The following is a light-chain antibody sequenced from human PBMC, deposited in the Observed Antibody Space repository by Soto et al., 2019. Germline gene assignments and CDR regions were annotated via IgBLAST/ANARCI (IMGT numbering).Light chain of an antibody. CDR1: SSDVGGYNY. CDR3: RSFTSSSTLV. Sequence: QSALTQPASVSGSPGQSITISCTGTSSDVGGYNYVFWYQQHPGKAPKLMIYDVSNRPSGVSNRFSGSKSGNTASLTISGLQAEDEADYYCRSFTSSSTLVFVGGTTLNVL. CDR2: DVS. J-gene: IGLJ2*01. V-gene: IGLV2-14*01.